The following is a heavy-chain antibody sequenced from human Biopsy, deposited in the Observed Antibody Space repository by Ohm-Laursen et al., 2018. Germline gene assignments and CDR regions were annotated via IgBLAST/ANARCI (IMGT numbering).Heavy chain of an antibody. D-gene: IGHD2-2*01. Sequence: GTLSLTCAVYGGTYSGYYWSWIRQPPGKGLEWIGEVHHDGRANYNPSLKSRVTISGDMSKKQFSLKPSGVTAADTAVYYCARFIVPSLHCSNGVCPIRWFDPWGQGTLVTVFS. CDR2: VHHDGRA. V-gene: IGHV4-34*01. CDR3: ARFIVPSLHCSNGVCPIRWFDP. CDR1: GGTYSGYY. J-gene: IGHJ5*02.